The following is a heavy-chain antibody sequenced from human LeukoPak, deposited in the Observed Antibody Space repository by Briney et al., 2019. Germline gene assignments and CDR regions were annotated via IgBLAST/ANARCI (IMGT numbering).Heavy chain of an antibody. CDR3: ASLGGGHRITLKEYYFDY. D-gene: IGHD3-10*01. Sequence: SQTLSLTCTVSGGSISSGGYYWSWIRQPPGKGLEWIGYIYYSGSTYYNPSLKSRVTISVDTSKNLFSLKLSSVTAADTAVYYCASLGGGHRITLKEYYFDYWGQGTLVTVSS. CDR2: IYYSGST. V-gene: IGHV4-31*03. CDR1: GGSISSGGYY. J-gene: IGHJ4*02.